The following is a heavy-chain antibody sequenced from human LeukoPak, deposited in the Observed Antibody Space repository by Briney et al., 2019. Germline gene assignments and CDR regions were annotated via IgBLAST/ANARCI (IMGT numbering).Heavy chain of an antibody. CDR3: AKESIGAVEYYGMDV. Sequence: GGSLRLSCAASGFTFSSYGIHWVRQAPGKGLEWVSVISFDGSHKYYGDSVKGRFTISRDNSKNTLYLEMNSLRDEDTAVYYCAKESIGAVEYYGMDVWGQGTTVTVSS. CDR1: GFTFSSYG. CDR2: ISFDGSHK. V-gene: IGHV3-30*18. J-gene: IGHJ6*02.